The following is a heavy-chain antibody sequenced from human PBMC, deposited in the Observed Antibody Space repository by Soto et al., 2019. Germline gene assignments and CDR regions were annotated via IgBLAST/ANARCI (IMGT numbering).Heavy chain of an antibody. Sequence: QVQLVQSGAEVKKPGSSVKVSCKASGGTFSSYALSWVRQAPGQGLEWMGGIIRIFHTPTYAQKFQGRVTITADESTSTAYMERIRLRSDDTAVYYCVHRRDGYNSAFFDYWGQGTLVTVSS. D-gene: IGHD5-12*01. CDR2: IIRIFHTP. V-gene: IGHV1-69*01. CDR1: GGTFSSYA. J-gene: IGHJ4*02. CDR3: VHRRDGYNSAFFDY.